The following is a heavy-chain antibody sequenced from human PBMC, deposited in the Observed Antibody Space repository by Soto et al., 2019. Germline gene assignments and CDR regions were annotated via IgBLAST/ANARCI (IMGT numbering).Heavy chain of an antibody. CDR1: SGSISSGGYY. V-gene: IGHV4-31*03. CDR2: IYYSGST. D-gene: IGHD3-10*01. Sequence: SETLSLTYTVHSGSISSGGYYWSWIRQHPGKGLEWIGYIYYSGSTYYNPSLKSRVTISVDTSKNQFSLKLSSVTAADTAVYYCARVFGFGAMDVWGQGTTVTVSS. CDR3: ARVFGFGAMDV. J-gene: IGHJ6*02.